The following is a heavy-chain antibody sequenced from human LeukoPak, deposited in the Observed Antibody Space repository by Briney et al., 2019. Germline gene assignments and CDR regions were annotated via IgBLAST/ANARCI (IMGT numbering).Heavy chain of an antibody. CDR2: ISYDSRYI. J-gene: IGHJ5*02. D-gene: IGHD2-8*02. CDR1: GYTLSRYI. CDR3: ASLSGVWDTGDKKWFDP. Sequence: GGSLRLSCRASGYTLSRYIMNWVRQAPGKGLEWVASISYDSRYINYSDSVKGRFTISRDNAENTVYLQTKSLRVEDTAMYYCASLSGVWDTGDKKWFDPWGQGTLVTVSS. V-gene: IGHV3-21*01.